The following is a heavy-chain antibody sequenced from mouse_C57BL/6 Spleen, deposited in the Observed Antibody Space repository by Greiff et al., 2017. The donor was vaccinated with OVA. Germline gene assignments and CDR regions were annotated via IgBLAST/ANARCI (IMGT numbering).Heavy chain of an antibody. CDR2: IDPSDSET. V-gene: IGHV1-52*01. D-gene: IGHD1-1*01. Sequence: VQLQQPGAELVRPGSSVKLSCKASGYTFTSYWMHWVKQRPIQGLEWIGNIDPSDSETHYNQKFKDKATLTVDKSSSTAYMQLSSLTSEDSAVYYCARSGTTVVPDYWGQGTTLTVSS. CDR1: GYTFTSYW. J-gene: IGHJ2*01. CDR3: ARSGTTVVPDY.